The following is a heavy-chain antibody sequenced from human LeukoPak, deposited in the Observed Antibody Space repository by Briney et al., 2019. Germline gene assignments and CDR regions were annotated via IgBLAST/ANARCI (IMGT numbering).Heavy chain of an antibody. CDR1: GFTFSSYG. J-gene: IGHJ5*02. V-gene: IGHV3-30*18. CDR2: ISYDGSNK. Sequence: PGRSLRLSCAASGFTFSSYGMHWVRQAPGKGLEWVAVISYDGSNKYHADSVKGRFTISRDNSKNTLYLKMNRLRAEDTAVYYCAKELEAVAGTLPNWFDPWGQGTLVTVSS. D-gene: IGHD6-19*01. CDR3: AKELEAVAGTLPNWFDP.